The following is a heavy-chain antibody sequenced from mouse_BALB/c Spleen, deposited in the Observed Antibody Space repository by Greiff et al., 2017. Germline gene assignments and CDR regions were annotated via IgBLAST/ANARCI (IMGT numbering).Heavy chain of an antibody. J-gene: IGHJ4*01. Sequence: EVQVVESGAELVKPGASVKLSCTASGFNIKDTYMHWVKQRPEQGLEWIGRIDPANGNTKYDPKFQGKATITADTSSNTAYLQLSSLTSEDTAVYYCAMELGYAMDYWGQGTSVTVSS. CDR1: GFNIKDTY. V-gene: IGHV14-3*02. CDR3: AMELGYAMDY. D-gene: IGHD3-3*01. CDR2: IDPANGNT.